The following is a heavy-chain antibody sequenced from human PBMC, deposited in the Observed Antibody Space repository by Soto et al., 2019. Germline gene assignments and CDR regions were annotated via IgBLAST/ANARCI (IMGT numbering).Heavy chain of an antibody. V-gene: IGHV3-30-3*01. CDR1: GFSFTSYA. D-gene: IGHD3-10*01. Sequence: QVQLVESGGGVAQPGRSLRLSCAASGFSFTSYAMHWVRQAPGKGLEWVALISNDGSNKHFADSVKGRVTISRDTSKNTLFLQLNRLTADDTAVYYCAGGTAYGSGRYKLGYWGQGTLVTVSS. J-gene: IGHJ4*02. CDR2: ISNDGSNK. CDR3: AGGTAYGSGRYKLGY.